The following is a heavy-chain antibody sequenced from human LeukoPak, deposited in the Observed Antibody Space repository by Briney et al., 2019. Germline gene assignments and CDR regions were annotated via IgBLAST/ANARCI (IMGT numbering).Heavy chain of an antibody. CDR3: ARYQQTGYESDY. CDR1: GFPFNNYW. Sequence: PGGSLRLSCAASGFPFNNYWMHWVHQSPGKGLICVARIGHDGSGAGYADSVKGRFTISRDNAKSTLYLQMNSLRAEDTAVYYCARYQQTGYESDYWGQGTLVTVSS. V-gene: IGHV3-74*01. CDR2: IGHDGSGA. J-gene: IGHJ4*02. D-gene: IGHD5-12*01.